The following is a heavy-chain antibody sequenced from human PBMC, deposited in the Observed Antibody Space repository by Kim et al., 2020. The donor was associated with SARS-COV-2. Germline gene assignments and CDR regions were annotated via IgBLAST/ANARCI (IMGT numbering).Heavy chain of an antibody. D-gene: IGHD3-22*01. J-gene: IGHJ4*02. CDR3: TKPLLMDYYDSSGSDS. V-gene: IGHV3-23*01. Sequence: SVKGRCTIARDNAKNTLYLQMSSMRADDTAVYYCTKPLLMDYYDSSGSDSWGQGALVTVSS.